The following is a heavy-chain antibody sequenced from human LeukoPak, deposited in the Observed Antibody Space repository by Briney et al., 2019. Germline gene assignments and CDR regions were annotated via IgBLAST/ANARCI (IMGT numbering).Heavy chain of an antibody. CDR3: ARSRFGELFSSGFDP. CDR1: GFTFSSYA. J-gene: IGHJ5*02. D-gene: IGHD3-10*01. CDR2: ISYDGSNK. Sequence: PGRSLRLSCAASGFTFSSYAMHWVRQAPGRGLGWVAVISYDGSNKYYADSVKGRFTISRDNSKNTLYLQMNSLRAEDTAVYYCARSRFGELFSSGFDPWGQGTLVTVSS. V-gene: IGHV3-30*04.